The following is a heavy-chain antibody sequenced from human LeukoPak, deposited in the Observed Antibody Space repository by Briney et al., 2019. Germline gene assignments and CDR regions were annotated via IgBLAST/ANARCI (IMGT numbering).Heavy chain of an antibody. CDR2: IIPIFGTA. D-gene: IGHD2-15*01. Sequence: SVKVSCKASGGTFSSYAISWVRQAPGQGLEWMGGIIPIFGTANYAQKFQGRVTITADESTSTAYMELSSLRSEDTAVYYCARARSPGGYCYYMDVWGKGTTVTISS. J-gene: IGHJ6*03. CDR1: GGTFSSYA. CDR3: ARARSPGGYCYYMDV. V-gene: IGHV1-69*13.